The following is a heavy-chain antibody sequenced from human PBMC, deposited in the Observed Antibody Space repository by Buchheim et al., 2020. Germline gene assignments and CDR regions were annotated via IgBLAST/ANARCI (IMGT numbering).Heavy chain of an antibody. J-gene: IGHJ4*02. D-gene: IGHD6-19*01. Sequence: QVQLQQWGAGLLKPSETLSLTCAVYGGSFSGYYWSWIRQPPGKGLEWIGEINHSGSTNYNPSLKSRVTISVDTSKNQFSLKLSSVTAADTAVYYCARDPYSSGWYRAYYFDYWGQGTL. CDR3: ARDPYSSGWYRAYYFDY. CDR1: GGSFSGYY. CDR2: INHSGST. V-gene: IGHV4-34*01.